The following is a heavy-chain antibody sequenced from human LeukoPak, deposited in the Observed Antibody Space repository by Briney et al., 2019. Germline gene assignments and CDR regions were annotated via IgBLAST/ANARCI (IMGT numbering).Heavy chain of an antibody. CDR2: ISSSSSYI. CDR1: GFTFSTYS. V-gene: IGHV3-21*01. Sequence: GGSLRLSCAVSGFTFSTYSMNWVRQAPGKGLEWVSSISSSSSYIYYADSVKGRFTISRDNAKNSLYLQMNSLRVEDTAVYYCARAYSGTYGLGYYYMDVWGKGTTVTISS. J-gene: IGHJ6*03. D-gene: IGHD1-26*01. CDR3: ARAYSGTYGLGYYYMDV.